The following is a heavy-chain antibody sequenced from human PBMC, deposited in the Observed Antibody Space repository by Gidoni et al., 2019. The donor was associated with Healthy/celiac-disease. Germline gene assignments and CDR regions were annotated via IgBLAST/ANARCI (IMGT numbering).Heavy chain of an antibody. Sequence: QVQLVESGGGVVQPGRSLRLSCAASGFTFSSYAMHWVRQAPGKGLEWVAVISYDGSNKYYADSVKGRFTISRDNSKNTLYLQMNSLRAEDTAVYYCARDPSFLGESHLGYWGQGTLVTVSS. J-gene: IGHJ4*02. D-gene: IGHD3-16*01. CDR2: ISYDGSNK. CDR1: GFTFSSYA. CDR3: ARDPSFLGESHLGY. V-gene: IGHV3-30-3*01.